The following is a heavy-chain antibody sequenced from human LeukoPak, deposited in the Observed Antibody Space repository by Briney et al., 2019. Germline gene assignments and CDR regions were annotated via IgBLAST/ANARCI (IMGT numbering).Heavy chain of an antibody. CDR2: IKQDGSEK. D-gene: IGHD2-2*01. CDR1: GFTFSSYW. Sequence: SGGSLRLSCAASGFTFSSYWMSWVRQAPGKGLEWVANIKQDGSEKYYVDSVKGRFTISRDNAKNSLYLQMNSLRAEDTAVYCCARTPYCSSTSCYWSYYYYMDVWGKGTTVTVSS. J-gene: IGHJ6*03. CDR3: ARTPYCSSTSCYWSYYYYMDV. V-gene: IGHV3-7*01.